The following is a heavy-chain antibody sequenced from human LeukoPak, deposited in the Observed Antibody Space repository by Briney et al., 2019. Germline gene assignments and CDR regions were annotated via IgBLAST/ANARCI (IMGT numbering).Heavy chain of an antibody. V-gene: IGHV3-23*01. CDR1: GFTFSSYA. J-gene: IGHJ6*02. CDR2: ISGSGGST. D-gene: IGHD3-10*01. Sequence: GGSLRLSCAASGFTFSSYAMSWVRQAPGKGLEWVSAISGSGGSTYYADSVKGRFTISRDNSKNTLYLQVNSLRAEDTAVYYCAKDKTYYYGSGSPGMDVWGQGTTVTVSS. CDR3: AKDKTYYYGSGSPGMDV.